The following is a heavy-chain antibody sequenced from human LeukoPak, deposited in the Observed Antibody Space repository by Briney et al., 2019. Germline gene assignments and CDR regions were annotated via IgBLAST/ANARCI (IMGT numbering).Heavy chain of an antibody. CDR1: GFTFSNYG. J-gene: IGHJ6*02. Sequence: PGGSLRLSCAASGFTFSNYGMHWVRQAPGKGLEWVAVILNDGINKNYADSVKGRFTISRDNSKNTLYLQMNSLRAEDTALYYCAKDLHYYVAMDVWGQGTAVTVSS. CDR2: ILNDGINK. CDR3: AKDLHYYVAMDV. D-gene: IGHD3-10*02. V-gene: IGHV3-30*02.